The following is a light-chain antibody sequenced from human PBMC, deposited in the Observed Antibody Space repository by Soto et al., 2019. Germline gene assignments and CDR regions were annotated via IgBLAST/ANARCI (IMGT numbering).Light chain of an antibody. J-gene: IGKJ1*01. CDR1: QSISTY. CDR2: ATS. CDR3: QQSYSTPWT. Sequence: DIQMTQSPSSLSASVGDRVTITCRASQSISTYLHSSQQKPGTAPKLLIYATSNFQSGVPSRFSGSGSGTAFTLTINSLPPEDFETYYCQQSYSTPWTFGQGTKVEIK. V-gene: IGKV1-39*01.